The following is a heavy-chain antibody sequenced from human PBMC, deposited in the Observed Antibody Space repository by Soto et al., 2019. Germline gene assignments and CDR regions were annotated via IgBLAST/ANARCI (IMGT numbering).Heavy chain of an antibody. CDR3: ARGREYYYDSSGYLDY. J-gene: IGHJ4*02. CDR2: INSDGSST. D-gene: IGHD3-22*01. V-gene: IGHV3-74*01. CDR1: GFTFSSYW. Sequence: PGGSLRLSCAASGFTFSSYWTHWVRQAPGKGLVWVSRINSDGSSTSYADSVKGRFTISRDNAKNTLYLQMNSLRAEDTAVYYCARGREYYYDSSGYLDYWGQGTLVTVSS.